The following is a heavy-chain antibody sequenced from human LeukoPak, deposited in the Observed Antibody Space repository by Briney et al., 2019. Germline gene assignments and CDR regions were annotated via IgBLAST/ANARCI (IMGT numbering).Heavy chain of an antibody. D-gene: IGHD3-3*01. Sequence: PSETLTLTCTVSGGSISSYYWSWIRQPPGKGLEWIGYIYYSGSANYNPSLKSRVTISVDTTKTQFALKLSSVTASDMAGYYCAREILEWSANWFDPWGQGTLVTLS. V-gene: IGHV4-59*12. CDR3: AREILEWSANWFDP. CDR2: IYYSGSA. J-gene: IGHJ5*02. CDR1: GGSISSYY.